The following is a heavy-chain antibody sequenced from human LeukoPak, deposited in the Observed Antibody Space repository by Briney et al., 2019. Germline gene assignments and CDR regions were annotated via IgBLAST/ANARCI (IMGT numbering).Heavy chain of an antibody. V-gene: IGHV3-21*04. J-gene: IGHJ4*02. CDR2: ITSSSSYI. Sequence: GGSLRLSCAASGFTFSSYAMSWVRQAPGKGLEWVSSITSSSSYIYYADSVKGRFTISRDNAKNSLYLQMNSLRAEDAAIYYCTKGSRSSWFPRPEYWGQGTLVTVSS. CDR3: TKGSRSSWFPRPEY. D-gene: IGHD6-6*01. CDR1: GFTFSSYA.